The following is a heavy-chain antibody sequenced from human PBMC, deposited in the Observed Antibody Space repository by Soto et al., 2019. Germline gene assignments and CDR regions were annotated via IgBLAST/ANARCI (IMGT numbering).Heavy chain of an antibody. Sequence: SETLSLTCTVSGGSISSYYWSWIRQPPGKGLEWIGYIYYSGSTNYNPSLKSRVTISVDTSKNQFSLKLGSVTAADTAVYYCARSEGYSSGWYPNYWGQGTLVTVSS. D-gene: IGHD6-19*01. V-gene: IGHV4-59*01. CDR1: GGSISSYY. CDR2: IYYSGST. J-gene: IGHJ4*02. CDR3: ARSEGYSSGWYPNY.